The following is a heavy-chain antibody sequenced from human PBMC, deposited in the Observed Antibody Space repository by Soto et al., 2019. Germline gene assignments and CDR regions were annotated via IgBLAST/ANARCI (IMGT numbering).Heavy chain of an antibody. CDR3: ANAGHGDSRVYFDY. Sequence: PGGSLRLSCAASGFTFSSYWMSWVRQAPGKGLEWVANIKQDGSEKYYVDSVKGRFTISRDNAKNSLYLQMNSLRAEDTAVYYCANAGHGDSRVYFDYWGQGTLVTVSS. D-gene: IGHD4-17*01. J-gene: IGHJ4*02. CDR2: IKQDGSEK. V-gene: IGHV3-7*01. CDR1: GFTFSSYW.